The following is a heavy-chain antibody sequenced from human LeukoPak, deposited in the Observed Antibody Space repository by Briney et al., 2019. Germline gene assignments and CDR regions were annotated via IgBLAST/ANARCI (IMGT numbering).Heavy chain of an antibody. CDR2: ISSDATNK. V-gene: IGHV3-30*18. CDR1: GFTFSRFA. CDR3: AKLGQIRHFDFVNWFDS. J-gene: IGHJ5*01. D-gene: IGHD3-9*01. Sequence: GRSRRLSCVASGFTFSRFAMHWVRQVPGKGPEWVSLISSDATNKYYADSVKGRFTISRDNSRNTLYLQMNSLRAEDTAVYYCAKLGQIRHFDFVNWFDSWGQGTLVIVSS.